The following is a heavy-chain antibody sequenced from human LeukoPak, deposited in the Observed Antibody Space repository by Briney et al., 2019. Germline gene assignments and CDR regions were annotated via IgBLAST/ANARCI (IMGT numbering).Heavy chain of an antibody. CDR2: ISSYNDDI. CDR1: GYSFTTYG. D-gene: IGHD2-21*02. Sequence: ASVKVSCKPSGYSFTTYGISWVRQAPGQGLEWMGWISSYNDDIDFEQKFQGRVTMTTDTSTSTAYMELRSLRSDDTAVYYCARGWGLDCWDQGTLVTVSS. CDR3: ARGWGLDC. V-gene: IGHV1-18*01. J-gene: IGHJ4*02.